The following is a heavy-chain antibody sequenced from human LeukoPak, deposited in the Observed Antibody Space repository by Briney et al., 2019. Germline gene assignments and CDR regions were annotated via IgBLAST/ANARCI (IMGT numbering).Heavy chain of an antibody. J-gene: IGHJ4*02. D-gene: IGHD2-2*01. CDR2: IYPGDSDT. CDR1: GSSFPNYW. Sequence: GESLQISGKGSGSSFPNYWIAGVRQLPGKGREWMGIIYPGDSDTRYSPSFQGQVTISADKSISTAYVYWSSLKASDTAMYYCARTTSKVVPAAMVYWGQGTLVTVSS. CDR3: ARTTSKVVPAAMVY. V-gene: IGHV5-51*01.